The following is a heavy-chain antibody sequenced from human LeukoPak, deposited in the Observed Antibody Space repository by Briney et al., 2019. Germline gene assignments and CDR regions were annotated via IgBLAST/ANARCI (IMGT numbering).Heavy chain of an antibody. Sequence: SETLSLTCTVSGASVSSGSSFYSSWLRQPPGKGLEWIGYMYFIGSTYYNPSLKSRVTSSADTSKNHLSLNLTSVTAADTAVYFCARAPATCTSSGCYAVDIWGQGTLVTVSS. CDR3: ARAPATCTSSGCYAVDI. CDR2: MYFIGST. CDR1: GASVSSGSSFY. D-gene: IGHD2-2*01. V-gene: IGHV4-61*03. J-gene: IGHJ4*02.